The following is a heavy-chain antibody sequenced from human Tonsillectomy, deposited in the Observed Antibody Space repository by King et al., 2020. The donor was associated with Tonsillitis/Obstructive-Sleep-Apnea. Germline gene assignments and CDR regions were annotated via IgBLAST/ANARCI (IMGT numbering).Heavy chain of an antibody. Sequence: VQLVESGAEVKKPGESLKISCKGSGYSFSTYWIGWVRQMPGKGLEWMGIIYPGDSDTRYSPSSQGQVTISADKSINTAYLQWSSLKASDTAIYYCARPNTMIRGVISYFDNWGQGTLVTVSS. D-gene: IGHD3-10*01. J-gene: IGHJ4*02. V-gene: IGHV5-51*01. CDR3: ARPNTMIRGVISYFDN. CDR2: IYPGDSDT. CDR1: GYSFSTYW.